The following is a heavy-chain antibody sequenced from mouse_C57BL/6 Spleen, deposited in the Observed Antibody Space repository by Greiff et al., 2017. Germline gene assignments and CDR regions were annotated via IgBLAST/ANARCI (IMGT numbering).Heavy chain of an antibody. J-gene: IGHJ4*01. D-gene: IGHD2-2*01. V-gene: IGHV1-55*01. CDR3: ARGGDDGARDY. CDR2: IYPGSGST. Sequence: QVQLQQPGAELVKPGASVKMSCKASGYTFTSYWITWVKQRPGQGLEWIGDIYPGSGSTNYNEEFKNKATLTVDTSSTTAYMQLSSLTSEVSAVDHCARGGDDGARDYWGQGTSVTVSS. CDR1: GYTFTSYW.